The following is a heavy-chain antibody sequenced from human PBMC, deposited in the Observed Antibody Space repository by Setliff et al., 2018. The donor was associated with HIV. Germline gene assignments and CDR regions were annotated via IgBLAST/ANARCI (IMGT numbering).Heavy chain of an antibody. CDR3: ATGGGPLVYYYYMDV. Sequence: GESLKISCAASGFTFSSYAMSWVRQAPGKGLEWVSAISGSGGSTYYADSVKGRFTISRDNSKNTLYLQMNSRRAEDTAVYYCATGGGPLVYYYYMDVWGKGTTVTVSS. J-gene: IGHJ6*03. V-gene: IGHV3-23*01. CDR2: ISGSGGST. CDR1: GFTFSSYA. D-gene: IGHD3-10*01.